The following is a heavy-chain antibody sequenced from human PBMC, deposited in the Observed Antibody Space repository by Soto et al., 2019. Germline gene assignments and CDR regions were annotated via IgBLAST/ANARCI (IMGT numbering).Heavy chain of an antibody. D-gene: IGHD2-21*02. Sequence: SETQSLTWAVYGGSFSGYYWSWIRQPPGKGLEWIGEINHSGSTYYNPSLKSRVTISVDTSKNQFSLKLSSVTAADTAVYYCARAFCGGGDCYEGYYFDYWGQGTLVTVSS. CDR3: ARAFCGGGDCYEGYYFDY. V-gene: IGHV4-34*01. CDR1: GGSFSGYY. CDR2: INHSGST. J-gene: IGHJ4*02.